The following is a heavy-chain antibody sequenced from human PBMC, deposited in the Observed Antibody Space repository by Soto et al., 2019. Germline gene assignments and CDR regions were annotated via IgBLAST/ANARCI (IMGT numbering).Heavy chain of an antibody. CDR1: GFTFSSYG. CDR3: AIVLNGEGVDY. V-gene: IGHV3-33*01. D-gene: IGHD3-10*01. J-gene: IGHJ4*02. CDR2: IWYDGSNN. Sequence: GGSLRLSCAASGFTFSSYGMHWVRQAPDKGLEWVAVIWYDGSNNYYEDSVKGRFTISRDNSKNTLYLQRNSLTTEDKDEYYCAIVLNGEGVDYWGQGTLVTVSS.